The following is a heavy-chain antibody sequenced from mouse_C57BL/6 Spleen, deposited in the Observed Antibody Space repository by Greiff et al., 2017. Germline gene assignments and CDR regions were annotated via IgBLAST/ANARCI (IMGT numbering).Heavy chain of an antibody. CDR2: INPGSGGT. CDR1: GYPFTNYL. D-gene: IGHD2-4*01. Sequence: QVQLQQSGAELVRPGPSVKVSCKASGYPFTNYLREWVKQRPGQGLEWIGVINPGSGGTNHNEKFKGKATLTADKSSSPAYMQLSSLTYEDSGVYFCGRFDYALNWCFDVWGTGTTVTVSS. V-gene: IGHV1-54*01. J-gene: IGHJ1*03. CDR3: GRFDYALNWCFDV.